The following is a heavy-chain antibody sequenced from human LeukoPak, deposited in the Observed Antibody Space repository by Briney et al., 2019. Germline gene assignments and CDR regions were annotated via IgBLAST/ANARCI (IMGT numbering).Heavy chain of an antibody. CDR3: ANADRFCSGTCHVPDAFDF. CDR2: IYDSGRT. CDR1: GGSISSGDYY. D-gene: IGHD2-15*01. J-gene: IGHJ3*01. Sequence: SETLSLTCTVSGGSISSGDYYWSCIRQPPGKGLECIGYIYDSGRTDFNPSLKSRVTISIDRSKNQFSLKLSSVTAADTAVYYCANADRFCSGTCHVPDAFDFWGQGTMVTVSS. V-gene: IGHV4-30-2*01.